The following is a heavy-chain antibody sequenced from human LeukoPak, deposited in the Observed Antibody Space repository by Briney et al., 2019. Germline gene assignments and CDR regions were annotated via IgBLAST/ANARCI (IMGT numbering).Heavy chain of an antibody. D-gene: IGHD3-10*01. J-gene: IGHJ6*03. CDR2: IIPISGTA. CDR3: ARTVYGSGSLYYYYYYMDV. CDR1: GGTFSSYA. V-gene: IGHV1-69*01. Sequence: GASVKVSCKASGGTFSSYAISWVRQAPGQGLEWMGGIIPISGTANYAQKFQGRVTITADESTSTAYMELSSLRSEDTAVYYCARTVYGSGSLYYYYYYMDVWGKGTTVTISS.